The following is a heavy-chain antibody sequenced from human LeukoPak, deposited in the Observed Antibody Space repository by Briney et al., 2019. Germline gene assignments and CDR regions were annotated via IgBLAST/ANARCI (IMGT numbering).Heavy chain of an antibody. J-gene: IGHJ4*02. CDR1: GFTFSSYW. CDR2: IKQDGSEK. Sequence: GGSLRLCCAASGFTFSSYWMSWVRQAPGKGLEWVANIKQDGSEKYYVDSVKGRFTISRDNAKNTLYLQMNSLRAEDTAVYYCAGGRDYFDYWGQGALVTVSS. CDR3: AGGRDYFDY. D-gene: IGHD1-26*01. V-gene: IGHV3-7*01.